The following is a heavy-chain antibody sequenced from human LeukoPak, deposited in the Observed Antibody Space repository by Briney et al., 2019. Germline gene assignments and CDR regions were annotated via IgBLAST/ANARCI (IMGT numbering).Heavy chain of an antibody. V-gene: IGHV4-59*01. J-gene: IGHJ5*02. CDR1: GGSISSYY. CDR2: IYSSGST. CDR3: ARGRLYYDSTGYYL. Sequence: SETLSLTCTVSGGSISSYYWSWIRQPPGKGLEWIGHIYSSGSTNYNPSLKSRVTISVDTSKNQFSLKLSSVTAADTAVYYCARGRLYYDSTGYYLWGQGTLVTVSS. D-gene: IGHD3-22*01.